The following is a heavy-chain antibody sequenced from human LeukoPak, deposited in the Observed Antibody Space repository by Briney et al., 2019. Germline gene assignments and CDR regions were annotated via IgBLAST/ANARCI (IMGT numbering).Heavy chain of an antibody. Sequence: SETLSLTCTVSGGSISSYYWSWIRQPPGKGLEWIGEINHRGSTNYNPSLKSRVTISVDTSKNQFSLELSSVTAADTAVYYCARSHYYDSSGSHNNWFDPWGQGTLVTVSS. D-gene: IGHD3-22*01. CDR2: INHRGST. J-gene: IGHJ5*02. CDR1: GGSISSYY. CDR3: ARSHYYDSSGSHNNWFDP. V-gene: IGHV4-34*01.